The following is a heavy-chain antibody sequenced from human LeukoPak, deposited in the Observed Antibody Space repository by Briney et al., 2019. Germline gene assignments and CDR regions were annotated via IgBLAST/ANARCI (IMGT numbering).Heavy chain of an antibody. D-gene: IGHD3-22*01. CDR1: GFTFSNYW. J-gene: IGHJ4*02. CDR2: IKDDGSDK. CDR3: ARLDQLQDDLDISGYFVL. V-gene: IGHV3-7*01. Sequence: GGSLRLSCAASGFTFSNYWMNWVRQAPGKGLEWVANIKDDGSDKYYVDSVKGRFSISKDNAKNSLYLQMNSLRVEDTAVYYCARLDQLQDDLDISGYFVLWGQGTLVTVSS.